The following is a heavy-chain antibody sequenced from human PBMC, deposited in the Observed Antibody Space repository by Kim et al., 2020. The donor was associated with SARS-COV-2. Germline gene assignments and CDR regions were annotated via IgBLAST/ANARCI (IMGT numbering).Heavy chain of an antibody. CDR1: GFTFSSYA. V-gene: IGHV3-30*04. J-gene: IGHJ6*02. CDR2: ISYDGSNK. D-gene: IGHD3-10*01. CDR3: ARDSYYYGSGSYGMDV. Sequence: GGSLRLSCAASGFTFSSYAMHWVRQAPGKGLEWVAVISYDGSNKYYADSVKCRFTISRDNSKNTLYLQMNSLRAEDTAVYYCARDSYYYGSGSYGMDVWGQGTTVTVSS.